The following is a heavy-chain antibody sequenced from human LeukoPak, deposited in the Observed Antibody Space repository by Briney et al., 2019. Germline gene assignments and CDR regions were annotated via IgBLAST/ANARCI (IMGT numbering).Heavy chain of an antibody. CDR3: ARSTRGRWLQLRGVFGD. V-gene: IGHV4-34*01. J-gene: IGHJ4*02. CDR2: INHSGST. CDR1: GGSFSGYY. Sequence: SETLSLTCAVYGGSFSGYYWSWIRQPPGKGLEWIGEINHSGSTNYNPSLKSRVTISVDTSKNQFSLKLSSVTAADTAVYYCARSTRGRWLQLRGVFGDWGQGTLVTVSS. D-gene: IGHD5-24*01.